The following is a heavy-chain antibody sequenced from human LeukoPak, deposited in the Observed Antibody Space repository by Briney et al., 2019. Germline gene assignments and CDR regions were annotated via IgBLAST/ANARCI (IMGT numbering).Heavy chain of an antibody. Sequence: ASVKVSRKASGYTFTSYGISWVRQAPGQGLEWMGWISAYNGNTNYAQKLQGRVTMTTDTSTSTAYMELRSLRSDDTAVYYCARDQGYCGGDCRDAFDIWGQGTMVTVSS. CDR2: ISAYNGNT. V-gene: IGHV1-18*01. J-gene: IGHJ3*02. CDR1: GYTFTSYG. CDR3: ARDQGYCGGDCRDAFDI. D-gene: IGHD2-21*02.